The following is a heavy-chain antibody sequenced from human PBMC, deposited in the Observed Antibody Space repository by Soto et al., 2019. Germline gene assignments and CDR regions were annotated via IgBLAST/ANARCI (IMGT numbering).Heavy chain of an antibody. CDR3: ATAPSGSGNY. D-gene: IGHD3-10*01. Sequence: GGSLRLSCAASGFTFDDYAMHWVRQAPGKGLEWVSGISWNSGSIGYADSVKGRFTISRDNAKNSLYLQMNSLRAEDTALYYCATAPSGSGNYWGQGTLVTVSS. CDR2: ISWNSGSI. J-gene: IGHJ4*02. V-gene: IGHV3-9*01. CDR1: GFTFDDYA.